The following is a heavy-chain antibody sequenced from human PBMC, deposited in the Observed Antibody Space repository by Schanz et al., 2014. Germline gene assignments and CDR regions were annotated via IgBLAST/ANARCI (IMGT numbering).Heavy chain of an antibody. Sequence: QVQLVQSGAEVKKPGSSMKVSCKASGGTFSTYPINWLRQAPGQRLEWMGWINAGTGNTEYSQKFQGRVTITRDTLASTAYMEVSSLRSEDTAVYYCARSGSSNWYFFDYWGQGTLVTVSS. V-gene: IGHV1-3*01. CDR2: INAGTGNT. CDR1: GGTFSTYP. J-gene: IGHJ4*02. CDR3: ARSGSSNWYFFDY. D-gene: IGHD6-13*01.